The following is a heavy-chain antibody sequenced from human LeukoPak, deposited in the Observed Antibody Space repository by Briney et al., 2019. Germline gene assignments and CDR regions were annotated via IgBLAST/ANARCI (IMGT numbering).Heavy chain of an antibody. D-gene: IGHD2-21*01. CDR1: GFTFRSHA. V-gene: IGHV3-23*01. J-gene: IGHJ4*02. CDR2: IYETGGTT. CDR3: AKDFRIGYSAHFDY. Sequence: GGSLRLSCVGSGFTFRSHAMSWVRQAPEKGLEFVSGIYETGGTTYYTDSVKGRFSIPRDNSKNTLYLQMDSLRGEDTAVYYCAKDFRIGYSAHFDYWGQGALVTVSS.